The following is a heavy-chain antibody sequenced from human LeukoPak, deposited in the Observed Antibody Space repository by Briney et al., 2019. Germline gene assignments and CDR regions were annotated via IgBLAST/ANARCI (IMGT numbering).Heavy chain of an antibody. CDR2: FDPEDGET. J-gene: IGHJ4*02. CDR3: ARGRITIFGVVLYYFDY. V-gene: IGHV1-24*01. CDR1: GYTLTELS. Sequence: ASVKVSCKVSGYTLTELSMHWVRQAPGKGLEWMGGFDPEDGETIYAQKFQGRVTITADESTSTAYMELSSLRSEDTAVYYCARGRITIFGVVLYYFDYWGQGTLVTVSS. D-gene: IGHD3-3*01.